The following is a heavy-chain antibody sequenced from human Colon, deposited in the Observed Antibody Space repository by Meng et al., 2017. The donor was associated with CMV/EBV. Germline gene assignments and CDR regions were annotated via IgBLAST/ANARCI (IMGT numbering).Heavy chain of an antibody. V-gene: IGHV3-74*01. J-gene: IGHJ6*02. CDR3: ARDSGVYPELDYYYYGMDV. Sequence: GESLKISCAASGFTFSSYWMHWVRQTPGKGLVWVSRINSDGSIANYADSVRGRFTISRDNAKNSLFLQMNSLRVEDMGVYYCARDSGVYPELDYYYYGMDVWGQGTTVTVSS. CDR2: INSDGSIA. CDR1: GFTFSSYW. D-gene: IGHD5/OR15-5a*01.